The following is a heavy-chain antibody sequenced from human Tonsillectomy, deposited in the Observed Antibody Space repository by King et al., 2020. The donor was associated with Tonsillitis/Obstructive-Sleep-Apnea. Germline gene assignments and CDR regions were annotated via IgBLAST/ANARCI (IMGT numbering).Heavy chain of an antibody. CDR1: GFTFSSYA. D-gene: IGHD1-26*01. Sequence: QLVQSGGGLVQPGGSLRLSCAASGFTFSSYAMHWVRQAPGQGLEYVSAISSNGGSTYYANSVKGRFTISRDNSKNTLYLQMGSLRAEDMAVYYCASSSGSYYHAFDIWGQGTMVTVSS. V-gene: IGHV3-64*01. J-gene: IGHJ3*02. CDR3: ASSSGSYYHAFDI. CDR2: ISSNGGST.